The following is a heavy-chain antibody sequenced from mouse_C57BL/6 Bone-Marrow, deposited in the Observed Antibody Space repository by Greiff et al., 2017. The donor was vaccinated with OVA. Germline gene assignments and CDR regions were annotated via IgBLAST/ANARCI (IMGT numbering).Heavy chain of an antibody. D-gene: IGHD1-1*01. Sequence: VHLVESGPELVRPGVSVKISCKGSGYTFTDYAMHWVKQSHAKSLEWIGVISTNYGDASYNQKFKGKATMTVDKSSSTAYMELARLTSEDSAFYYCARNYYSSSDWYCDVWGTGTTGTVSS. CDR1: GYTFTDYA. V-gene: IGHV1-67*01. CDR3: ARNYYSSSDWYCDV. CDR2: ISTNYGDA. J-gene: IGHJ1*03.